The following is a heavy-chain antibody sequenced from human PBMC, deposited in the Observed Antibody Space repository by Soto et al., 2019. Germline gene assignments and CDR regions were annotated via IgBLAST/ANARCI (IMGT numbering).Heavy chain of an antibody. CDR1: GGSIGSGGYF. CDR2: IHDSGSA. Sequence: QVQLQESGPGLVKPSQTLSLTCTVSGGSIGSGGYFWTWIRQHPGKDLEWIGYIHDSGSAYYNPSLSSRLDISLDTSKNEFSLKLSSVTAADSAVYYCARLGYCMRCPRGGGFDDWGQGTLVTVSS. D-gene: IGHD2-15*01. J-gene: IGHJ4*02. V-gene: IGHV4-31*03. CDR3: ARLGYCMRCPRGGGFDD.